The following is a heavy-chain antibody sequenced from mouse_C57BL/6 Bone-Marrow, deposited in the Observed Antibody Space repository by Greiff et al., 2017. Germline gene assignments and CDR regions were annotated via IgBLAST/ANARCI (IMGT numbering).Heavy chain of an antibody. D-gene: IGHD2-2*01. CDR1: GYTFTDYY. CDR3: ARYGYYGDFDV. CDR2: INPYNGGT. J-gene: IGHJ1*03. V-gene: IGHV1-19*01. Sequence: QLQQSGPVLVKPGASVKMSCKASGYTFTDYYMNWVKQSHGKSLEWIGVINPYNGGTSYNQKFKGKATLTVDKSSSTAYMELNSLTSEDSAVYYCARYGYYGDFDVWGTGTTVTVSS.